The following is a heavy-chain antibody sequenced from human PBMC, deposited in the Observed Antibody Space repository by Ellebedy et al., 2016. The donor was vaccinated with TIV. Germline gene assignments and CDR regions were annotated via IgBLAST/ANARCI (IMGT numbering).Heavy chain of an antibody. CDR1: GFTFSTYA. J-gene: IGHJ4*02. D-gene: IGHD2-21*02. V-gene: IGHV3-23*01. CDR3: ARKLGVTAFDY. CDR2: ISGTSGSI. Sequence: GESLKISXAASGFTFSTYAMGWVRQAPGKGLEWVSAISGTSGSIYYADSVKGRFAISRDNAKNSLYLQMSSLRDDDTAVYYCARKLGVTAFDYWGQGTLVTVSS.